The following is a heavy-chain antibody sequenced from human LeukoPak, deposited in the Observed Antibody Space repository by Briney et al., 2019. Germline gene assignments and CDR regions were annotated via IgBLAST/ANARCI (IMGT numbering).Heavy chain of an antibody. V-gene: IGHV3-7*03. J-gene: IGHJ3*02. Sequence: GGSLRLSCAASGFTFSGFWMSWVRQAPGKGPERVATIKEDGSEKYYVDSVKGRFTISRDNAKNSLYLEMNSLRAEDTAVYYCAKDTRITMIVVVTPDAFDIWGQGTMVTVSS. CDR3: AKDTRITMIVVVTPDAFDI. CDR2: IKEDGSEK. CDR1: GFTFSGFW. D-gene: IGHD3-22*01.